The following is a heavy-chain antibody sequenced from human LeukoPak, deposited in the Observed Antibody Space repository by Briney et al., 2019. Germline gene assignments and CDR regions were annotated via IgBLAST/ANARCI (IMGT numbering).Heavy chain of an antibody. Sequence: GGSLRLSCAASGFTFSSYGMHWVRQAPGKGLEWVAVISYDGSNKYYADSVKGRFTISRDNSKNTLYLQMNSQRAEDTAVYYCARAGTVLSYYYYMDVWGKGTTVTVSS. CDR2: ISYDGSNK. D-gene: IGHD1/OR15-1a*01. V-gene: IGHV3-30*03. J-gene: IGHJ6*03. CDR1: GFTFSSYG. CDR3: ARAGTVLSYYYYMDV.